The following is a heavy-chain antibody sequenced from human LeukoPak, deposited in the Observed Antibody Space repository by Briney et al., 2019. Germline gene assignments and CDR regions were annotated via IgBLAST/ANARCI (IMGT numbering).Heavy chain of an antibody. CDR2: IKQDGSEK. V-gene: IGHV3-7*05. D-gene: IGHD6-13*01. J-gene: IGHJ1*01. CDR1: GGSISNYY. CDR3: SLEGSSWYRYFQH. Sequence: ETLSLTCTVSGGSISNYYWSWVRQAPGKGLEWVANIKQDGSEKYYVDSVKGRFTISRDNAKNSLYLQMNSLRAEDTAVYYSSLEGSSWYRYFQHWGQGTLVTVSS.